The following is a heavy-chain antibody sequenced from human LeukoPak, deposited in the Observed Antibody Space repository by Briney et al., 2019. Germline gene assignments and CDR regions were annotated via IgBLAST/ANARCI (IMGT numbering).Heavy chain of an antibody. V-gene: IGHV1-69*04. CDR1: GGSFSSYA. CDR2: IIPILGIA. Sequence: SVKVSCKASGGSFSSYAISWVRQAPRQGLEWMGRIIPILGIAKYAQKFQGRVTITADKTTRTAYMELSSLRSEDMAVYYCARERSENWGSLTYAYDIWGQGTMVTVSS. J-gene: IGHJ3*02. D-gene: IGHD7-27*01. CDR3: ARERSENWGSLTYAYDI.